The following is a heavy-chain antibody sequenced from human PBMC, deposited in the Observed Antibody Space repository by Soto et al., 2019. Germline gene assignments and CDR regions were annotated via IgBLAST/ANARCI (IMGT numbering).Heavy chain of an antibody. CDR1: GYTFTSYG. Sequence: GASVKVSCKASGYTFTSYGISWVQQAPGQGLEWMGIINPGDGSTSSALKFRGRITVTTDTSTSTVYMELHSLRSEDTAVYYCARDQNLELTYHYYGMDVWGQGTTVTVSS. J-gene: IGHJ6*02. CDR3: ARDQNLELTYHYYGMDV. CDR2: INPGDGST. V-gene: IGHV1-46*01. D-gene: IGHD1-26*01.